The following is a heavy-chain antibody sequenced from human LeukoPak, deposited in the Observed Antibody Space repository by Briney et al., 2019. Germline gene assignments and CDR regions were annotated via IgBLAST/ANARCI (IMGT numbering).Heavy chain of an antibody. V-gene: IGHV4-34*01. J-gene: IGHJ6*03. D-gene: IGHD3-3*01. CDR1: GGSFSGYY. CDR3: ARGHYDFWSGYYTGLSENYMDV. CDR2: INHSGST. Sequence: PSETLSLTXAVYGGSFSGYYWSWIRQPPGKGLEWIGEINHSGSTNYNPSLKSRVTISVDTSKNQFSLKLSSVTAADTAVYYCARGHYDFWSGYYTGLSENYMDVWGKGTTVTVSS.